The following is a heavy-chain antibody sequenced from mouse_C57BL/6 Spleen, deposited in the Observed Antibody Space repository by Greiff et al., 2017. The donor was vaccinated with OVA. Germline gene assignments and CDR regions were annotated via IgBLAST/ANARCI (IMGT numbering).Heavy chain of an antibody. CDR1: GYTFTSYW. CDR2: IHPNSGSA. D-gene: IGHD1-1*01. CDR3: ARMRTTVVNYFDY. Sequence: VQLQQPGAELVKPGASVKLSCKASGYTFTSYWMHWVKQRPGQGLEWIGMIHPNSGSANYNEKFKSKATLTVDKSSSTAYMQLSSLTSEDSAVYYCARMRTTVVNYFDYWGQGTTLTVSS. V-gene: IGHV1-64*01. J-gene: IGHJ2*01.